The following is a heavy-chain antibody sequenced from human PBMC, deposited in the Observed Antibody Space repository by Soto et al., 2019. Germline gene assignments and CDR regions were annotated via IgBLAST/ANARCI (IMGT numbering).Heavy chain of an antibody. CDR2: ISSSSSTI. Sequence: EVQLVESGGGLVQPGGSLRLSCAASGFTFNSYSMNWVRQAPGKGLEWVSYISSSSSTIYYADSVKGRFTISRDNAKKSLYLQMNSLRDEDTAVYYCARAGYYGSGILLWGQGTLVTVSS. V-gene: IGHV3-48*02. D-gene: IGHD3-10*01. J-gene: IGHJ4*02. CDR1: GFTFNSYS. CDR3: ARAGYYGSGILL.